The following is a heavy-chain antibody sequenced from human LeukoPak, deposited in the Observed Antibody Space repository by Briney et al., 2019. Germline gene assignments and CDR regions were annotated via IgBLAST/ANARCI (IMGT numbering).Heavy chain of an antibody. CDR2: IRESGGGT. CDR1: GITVSNYD. V-gene: IGHV3-23*01. CDR3: VRDNRSYNFDY. J-gene: IGHJ4*02. D-gene: IGHD1-26*01. Sequence: GGSLRLSCVVSGITVSNYDMSWVRQAPGKGLEWVSGIRESGGGTNYADSVKGRFTISRDNSKNTVYLQMNSLRAEDTAVYYCVRDNRSYNFDYWGQGTLVTVSS.